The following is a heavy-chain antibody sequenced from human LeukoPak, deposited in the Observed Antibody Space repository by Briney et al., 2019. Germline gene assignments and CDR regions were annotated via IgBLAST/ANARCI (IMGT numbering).Heavy chain of an antibody. V-gene: IGHV3-15*01. CDR2: IKSKTDGGTT. Sequence: PGGSLRLSCAASGFTFSNAWMSWVRQAPGKGLEWVGRIKSKTDGGTTDYAAPVKGRFTISRDDSKNTLYLQMNSLRAEDTAVYYCARDIGFCSGDNCFPKSFQHWGQGTLVTVSS. J-gene: IGHJ1*01. CDR3: ARDIGFCSGDNCFPKSFQH. D-gene: IGHD2-15*01. CDR1: GFTFSNAW.